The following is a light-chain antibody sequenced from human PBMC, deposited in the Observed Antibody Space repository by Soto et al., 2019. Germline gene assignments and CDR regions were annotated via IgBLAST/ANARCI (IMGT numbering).Light chain of an antibody. CDR2: AAS. V-gene: IGKV1-39*01. CDR1: QSISSY. CDR3: QHSYSTPLT. J-gene: IGKJ4*01. Sequence: DIQMTQSPSSLSASVGDRVTITCRASQSISSYLNWYQQKPGKAPKLLLYAASSLQSGVPSRFSGSGSGTDFTLTISSLQPEDFATYYCQHSYSTPLTFGGGTKVEIK.